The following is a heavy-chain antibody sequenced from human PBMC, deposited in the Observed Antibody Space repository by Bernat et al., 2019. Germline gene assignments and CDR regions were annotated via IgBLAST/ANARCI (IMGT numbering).Heavy chain of an antibody. CDR1: GGSFSGYY. J-gene: IGHJ4*02. Sequence: QVQLQQWGAGLLKPPETLSLTCAVYGGSFSGYYWSWIRQPPGEGLEWIGEINHSGSTNYNPSLKSRVTISVDTSKNQFSLKLSSVTAADTAVYYCARGLGLLKYSYGSSWGQGTLVTVSS. CDR2: INHSGST. D-gene: IGHD5-18*01. V-gene: IGHV4-34*01. CDR3: ARGLGLLKYSYGSS.